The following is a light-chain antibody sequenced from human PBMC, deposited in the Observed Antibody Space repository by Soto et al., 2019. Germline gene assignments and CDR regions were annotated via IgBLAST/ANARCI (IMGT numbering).Light chain of an antibody. V-gene: IGKV3-15*01. CDR1: QSVSSN. CDR3: QQYNNWPPYT. J-gene: IGKJ2*01. Sequence: EIVMTQSPATLSVSPGERATLSCRARQSVSSNLAWYQQKPGQDPRLLIYGASTRATGIPARFSGSGSGTEFTLTISSLQSEDFAVYYCQQYNNWPPYTFGQGTKLEIK. CDR2: GAS.